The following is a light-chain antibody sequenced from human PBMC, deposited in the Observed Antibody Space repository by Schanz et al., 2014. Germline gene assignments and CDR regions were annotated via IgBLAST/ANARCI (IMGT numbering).Light chain of an antibody. J-gene: IGLJ1*01. V-gene: IGLV2-14*03. CDR2: DVS. Sequence: QSALTQPASVSGSPGQSITISCTGTSNDVGGYNYVSWYQHHPGKAPKLMIYDVSNRPSGVSNRFSGSKSGNTASLTISGLQAEDEADYYCSSYTSITTYVFGTGTKLTVL. CDR3: SSYTSITTYV. CDR1: SNDVGGYNY.